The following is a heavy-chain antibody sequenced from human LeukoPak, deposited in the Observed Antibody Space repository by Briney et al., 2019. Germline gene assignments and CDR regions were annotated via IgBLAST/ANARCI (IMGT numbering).Heavy chain of an antibody. J-gene: IGHJ4*02. V-gene: IGHV1-69*13. CDR3: ARRIEQYCSGGSCYYFDY. Sequence: GASVKVSCKASGGTFSSYAISWVRQAPGQGLEWMGGIIPIFGTANYAQKFQGRVTITAEESTSTAYMELSSRRSEDTAVYYCARRIEQYCSGGSCYYFDYWGQETLVTPSS. D-gene: IGHD2-15*01. CDR1: GGTFSSYA. CDR2: IIPIFGTA.